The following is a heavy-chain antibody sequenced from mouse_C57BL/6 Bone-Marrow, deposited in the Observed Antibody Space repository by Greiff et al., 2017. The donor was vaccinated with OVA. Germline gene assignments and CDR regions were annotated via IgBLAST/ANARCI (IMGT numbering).Heavy chain of an antibody. D-gene: IGHD2-2*01. CDR2: FHPYNDDT. V-gene: IGHV1-47*01. Sequence: QVQLQQSGAELVKPGASVKMSCKASGYTFTTYPIEWMKQNHGKSLEWIGNFHPYNDDTTYNEKFKGKATLTVAKSSSTVYSGLSRLTSDDSAVYDGATMVTTGDWYFDVWGTGTTVTVSS. J-gene: IGHJ1*03. CDR1: GYTFTTYP. CDR3: ATMVTTGDWYFDV.